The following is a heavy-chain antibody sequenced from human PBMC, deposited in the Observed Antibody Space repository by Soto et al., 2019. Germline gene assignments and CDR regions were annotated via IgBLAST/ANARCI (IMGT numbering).Heavy chain of an antibody. J-gene: IGHJ6*02. CDR3: ARVRNNNDKRLDF. CDR1: GIIFEAHA. D-gene: IGHD2-8*01. CDR2: IWYGGTS. V-gene: IGHV3-33*01. Sequence: QELLVESGRGVVLPGSSVRLSRVTSGIIFEAHAFHWVRQAPGKWLKWVALIWYGGTSYYEDSVQGPITISRDNSQKTVFLQMNHLRPGDSGVYYCARVRNNNDKRLDFWGQGTTVNVSS.